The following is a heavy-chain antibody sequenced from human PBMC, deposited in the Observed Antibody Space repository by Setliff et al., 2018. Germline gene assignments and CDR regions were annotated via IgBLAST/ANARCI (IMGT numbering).Heavy chain of an antibody. Sequence: ASVKVSCKASGYTFTGYYMHWVRQAPGQGPEWMGWINPNSGGTNYAQKFQGRVTMTGDPSISTAYMELNSLRSDDTAVYYCVRLAAIPEPATGVLGWGQGTLVTVSS. J-gene: IGHJ4*02. CDR3: VRLAAIPEPATGVLG. CDR1: GYTFTGYY. CDR2: INPNSGGT. D-gene: IGHD2-2*02. V-gene: IGHV1-2*02.